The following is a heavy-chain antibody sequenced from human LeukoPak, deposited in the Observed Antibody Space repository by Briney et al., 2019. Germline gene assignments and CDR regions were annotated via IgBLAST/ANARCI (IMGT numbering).Heavy chain of an antibody. Sequence: PRGSLRLSCAASGFTLSSHTMNWVRQAPGRGLEWVSAISTNDIQYADSVKGRFTISRDNAKKSLYLEMNSLRAEDTAVYYCAELGITMIGGVWGKGTTVTISS. CDR3: AELGITMIGGV. CDR2: ISTNDI. J-gene: IGHJ6*04. V-gene: IGHV3-21*01. CDR1: GFTLSSHT. D-gene: IGHD3-10*02.